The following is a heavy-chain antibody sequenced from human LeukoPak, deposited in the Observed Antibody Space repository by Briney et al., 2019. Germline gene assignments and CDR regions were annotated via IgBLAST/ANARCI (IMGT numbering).Heavy chain of an antibody. J-gene: IGHJ5*02. CDR1: GFTFSTYE. D-gene: IGHD6-19*01. CDR3: AGDAYSSGWYWFDP. V-gene: IGHV3-48*03. CDR2: ISTSGDTI. Sequence: GGSLRLSCAASGFTFSTYEMNWVRQAPGKGLEWVSYISTSGDTIYYADSVKGRFTISRDNAKNSLYLQMSSLRDEDTALYYCAGDAYSSGWYWFDPWGQGTLVTVSS.